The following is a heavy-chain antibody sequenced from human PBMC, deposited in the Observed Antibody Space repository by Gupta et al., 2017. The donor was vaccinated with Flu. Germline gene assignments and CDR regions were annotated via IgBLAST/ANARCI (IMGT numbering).Heavy chain of an antibody. CDR2: ISSSGSTI. V-gene: IGHV3-48*03. J-gene: IGHJ6*02. CDR3: ARPLPYGMDV. CDR1: GFTFSSYE. Sequence: EVQLVESGGGLVQPGGSLRLSCAASGFTFSSYEMNWVRQAPGKGLEWVSYISSSGSTIYYADSVKGRFTISRDNAKTSLYLQMNSLRAEDTAVYYCARPLPYGMDVWGQGTTVSVSS.